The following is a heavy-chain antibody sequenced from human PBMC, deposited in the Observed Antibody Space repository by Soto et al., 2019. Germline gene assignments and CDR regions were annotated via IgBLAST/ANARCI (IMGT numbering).Heavy chain of an antibody. CDR3: ARPDEGGYSSSHHYYYALDV. D-gene: IGHD3-22*01. CDR1: GGTFRSYS. Sequence: QVQLVQSGAEVKKPGSSMKVSCKASGGTFRSYSISWVRQAPGQGLEWMGGIIPIFDITNYAQKFQGRVTITADESTSTAHMELSSLGSDDTAVYYCARPDEGGYSSSHHYYYALDVWGQGTTVTV. V-gene: IGHV1-69*01. CDR2: IIPIFDIT. J-gene: IGHJ6*02.